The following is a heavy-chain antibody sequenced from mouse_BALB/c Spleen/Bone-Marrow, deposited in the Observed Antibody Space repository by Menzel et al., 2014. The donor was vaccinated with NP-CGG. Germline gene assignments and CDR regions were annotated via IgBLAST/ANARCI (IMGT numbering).Heavy chain of an antibody. Sequence: VQLPESGAELAKPGASVKMSCKASGYTFTSYRMHWVKQRPGQGLEWIGYINPSTGYTEYNQKFKDKATLTADKSSSTAYMQLSSLTSEDSAVYYCARSYYDGSSFAYWGQGTLVTVSA. V-gene: IGHV1-4*01. CDR1: GYTFTSYR. CDR3: ARSYYDGSSFAY. J-gene: IGHJ3*01. CDR2: INPSTGYT. D-gene: IGHD1-1*01.